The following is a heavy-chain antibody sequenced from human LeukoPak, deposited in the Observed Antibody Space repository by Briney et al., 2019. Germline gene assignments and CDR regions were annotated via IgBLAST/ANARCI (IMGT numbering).Heavy chain of an antibody. CDR3: ARVAGLGATFAFDT. J-gene: IGHJ3*02. V-gene: IGHV1-2*02. D-gene: IGHD1-26*01. CDR1: GGTFSSYA. Sequence: ASVKVSCKASGGTFSSYAISWVRQAPGQGLEWMGWINPNSGGTNYAQKFQGRVTMTRDTSISTAYMELSRLRSDDTAVYYCARVAGLGATFAFDTWGQGTMVTVSS. CDR2: INPNSGGT.